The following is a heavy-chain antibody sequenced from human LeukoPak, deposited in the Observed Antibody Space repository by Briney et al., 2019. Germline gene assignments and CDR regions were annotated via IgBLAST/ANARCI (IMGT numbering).Heavy chain of an antibody. D-gene: IGHD1-26*01. CDR3: AREVGTVRGLGWFDP. CDR2: IFDSGTT. CDR1: GGSIRGYY. V-gene: IGHV4-59*01. J-gene: IGHJ5*02. Sequence: PSETLSLTCTVSGGSIRGYYWSWIRRPPGKGLEWIGYIFDSGTTDYNPSLKSRVTISLDTSKNQFSLNLSSVTAADTAVYYCAREVGTVRGLGWFDPWGQGTLVTVSS.